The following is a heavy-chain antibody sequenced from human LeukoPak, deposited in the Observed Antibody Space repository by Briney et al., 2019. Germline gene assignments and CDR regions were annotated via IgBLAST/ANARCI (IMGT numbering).Heavy chain of an antibody. CDR1: GFTFSSYG. D-gene: IGHD3-10*01. CDR3: AKDPASNYYASGSYYPH. Sequence: GRSLRLSCAASGFTFSSYGMHWVRQAPGRGLEWVAVISFDGSNTYYADSVKGRFTISRDNSKNTLYLQMNSLRAEDTAVYYCAKDPASNYYASGSYYPHWGQGTLVTVSS. V-gene: IGHV3-30*18. CDR2: ISFDGSNT. J-gene: IGHJ4*02.